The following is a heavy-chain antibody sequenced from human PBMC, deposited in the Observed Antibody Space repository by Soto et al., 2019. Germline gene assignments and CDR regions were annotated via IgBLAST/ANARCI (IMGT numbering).Heavy chain of an antibody. D-gene: IGHD2-8*02. J-gene: IGHJ5*02. CDR2: IKSGYS. Sequence: EVQLVESGGGLVKPGGSLRLSCAASGFNLRLYYMNWVRQSPGKGLEWVAAIKSGYSNYADSDKGRFTISIDSVKNSLLLQMNYLGDDHTAKYYCARVTPPLGSCTAGDCVRGAWFDPWGRGDLVTVSS. V-gene: IGHV3-21*04. CDR3: ARVTPPLGSCTAGDCVRGAWFDP. CDR1: GFNLRLYY.